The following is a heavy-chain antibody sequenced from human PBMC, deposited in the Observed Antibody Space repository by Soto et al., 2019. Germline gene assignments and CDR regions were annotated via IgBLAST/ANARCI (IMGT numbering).Heavy chain of an antibody. J-gene: IGHJ4*02. CDR3: ARMNGSGSYFSYYFDY. V-gene: IGHV4-31*03. CDR1: GGSISSGGYA. CDR2: IYYSGST. D-gene: IGHD3-10*01. Sequence: LPLTCSVAGGSISSGGYAWSWIRQHPGKGLEWIGYIYYSGSTYYNPSLKSRLTISVDTSKNQFSLKLSSVTAADTAVYYCARMNGSGSYFSYYFDYWGQGTLVTVSS.